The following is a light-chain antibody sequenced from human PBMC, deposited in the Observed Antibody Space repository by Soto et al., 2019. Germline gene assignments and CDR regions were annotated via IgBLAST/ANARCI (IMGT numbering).Light chain of an antibody. Sequence: QSALTQPASVSGSPGQSVTISCSGSSSDVGAYNYVSWYQRHPGKAPKLKIYDVTNRPSGVSNRFSGSKSGNTASLTISGLQAEDEADYFCSSYTSSSTVVFSGGTKLTVL. CDR3: SSYTSSSTVV. J-gene: IGLJ3*02. CDR2: DVT. V-gene: IGLV2-14*01. CDR1: SSDVGAYNY.